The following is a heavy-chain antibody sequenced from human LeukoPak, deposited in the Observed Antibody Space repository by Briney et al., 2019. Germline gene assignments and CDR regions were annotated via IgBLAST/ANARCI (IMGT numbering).Heavy chain of an antibody. CDR2: IWYDGSNK. J-gene: IGHJ3*02. CDR3: SSSSGRGDDAFDI. V-gene: IGHV3-33*01. Sequence: GRSLRLSCAASGFTFSNYGMHWVRQTPGKGLEWVAVIWYDGSNKYYADSVKGRFTISRDNSNYTLYLQMNSLRAEDTAVYYCSSSSGRGDDAFDIWGQGTMVTVSS. CDR1: GFTFSNYG. D-gene: IGHD6-19*01.